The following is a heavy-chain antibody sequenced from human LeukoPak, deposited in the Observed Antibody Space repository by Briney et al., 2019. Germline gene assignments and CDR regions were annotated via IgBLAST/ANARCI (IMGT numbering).Heavy chain of an antibody. CDR2: ISVTGSST. Sequence: GGSLRLSCAASGFTFSSYAMSWVRQAPGKGPEWVSAISVTGSSTYYADSVEGRFTLSRDNSKDTLYLQMNSLRAEDTAVYYCAKGAAVAGTLLDYWGQGTLVSVSS. V-gene: IGHV3-23*01. J-gene: IGHJ4*02. D-gene: IGHD6-19*01. CDR3: AKGAAVAGTLLDY. CDR1: GFTFSSYA.